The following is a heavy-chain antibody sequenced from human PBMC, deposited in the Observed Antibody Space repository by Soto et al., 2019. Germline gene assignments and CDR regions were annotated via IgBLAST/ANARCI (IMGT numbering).Heavy chain of an antibody. J-gene: IGHJ6*03. D-gene: IGHD6-13*01. CDR3: ASGSEAAAAYYYYYYMDV. Sequence: QVQLVQSGAEVKKPGASVKVSCKASGYTFTSYDINWVRQATGQGLEWMGWMNPNSGNTGCAQKFQGRVTMTRNTSISKAYMELSSLRSEDTAVYYCASGSEAAAAYYYYYYMDVWGKGTTVTVSS. CDR1: GYTFTSYD. V-gene: IGHV1-8*01. CDR2: MNPNSGNT.